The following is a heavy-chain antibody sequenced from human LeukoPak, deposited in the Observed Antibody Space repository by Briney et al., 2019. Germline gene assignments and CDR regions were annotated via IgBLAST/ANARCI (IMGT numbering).Heavy chain of an antibody. D-gene: IGHD5-24*01. CDR1: GFTASISA. CDR3: AKGDGYNYDNSVST. J-gene: IGHJ5*02. CDR2: ISDNGGNT. Sequence: GGSLRLPCAASGFTASISALSSVRQPPGKGLEWVSGISDNGGNTYYADSVKGRFTISRDNSKNTPYLQMNSLRAEDTAVYYCAKGDGYNYDNSVSTCGQGTLVTVSS. V-gene: IGHV3-23*01.